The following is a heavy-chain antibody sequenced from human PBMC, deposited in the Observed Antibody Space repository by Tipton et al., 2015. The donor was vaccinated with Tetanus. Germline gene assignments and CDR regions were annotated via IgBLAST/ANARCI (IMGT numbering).Heavy chain of an antibody. CDR1: GFNFKTLG. CDR3: ARDPRTIRTGNRRGFDY. Sequence: SLRLSCAASGFNFKTLGINWVRQAPGKGLEWVANIKQDGNEKYHVDSVKGRFTISRDNGKNLLYLEMNSLRVEDTAVYYCARDPRTIRTGNRRGFDYWGQGTLVTVSS. D-gene: IGHD3-10*01. J-gene: IGHJ4*02. CDR2: IKQDGNEK. V-gene: IGHV3-7*03.